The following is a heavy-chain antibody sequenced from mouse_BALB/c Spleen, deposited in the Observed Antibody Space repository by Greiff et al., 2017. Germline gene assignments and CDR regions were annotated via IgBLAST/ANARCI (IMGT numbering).Heavy chain of an antibody. CDR3: ARVGFEGYYEDAMDY. V-gene: IGHV5-4*02. D-gene: IGHD2-3*01. CDR1: GFTFSDYY. J-gene: IGHJ4*01. CDR2: ISDGGSYT. Sequence: EVMLVESGGGLVKPGGSLKLSCAASGFTFSDYYMYWVRQTPEKRLEWVATISDGGSYTYYPDSVKGRFTISRDNAKNNLYLQMSSLKSEDTAMYYCARVGFEGYYEDAMDYWGQGTSVTVSS.